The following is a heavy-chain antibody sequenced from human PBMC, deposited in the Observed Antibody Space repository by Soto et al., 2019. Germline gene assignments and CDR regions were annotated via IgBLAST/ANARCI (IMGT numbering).Heavy chain of an antibody. Sequence: QVQLVQSGAEVKKPGSSVKVSCKASGGTFSSYAISWVRQAPGQGLEWMGGIIPIFGTANYAQKFQGRVTITADESTSTAYMELSSLRSEDTAVYFCARHNQDTAMVKSVYYYYCMDVWGQGTTVTVFS. CDR3: ARHNQDTAMVKSVYYYYCMDV. CDR1: GGTFSSYA. D-gene: IGHD5-18*01. J-gene: IGHJ6*02. V-gene: IGHV1-69*01. CDR2: IIPIFGTA.